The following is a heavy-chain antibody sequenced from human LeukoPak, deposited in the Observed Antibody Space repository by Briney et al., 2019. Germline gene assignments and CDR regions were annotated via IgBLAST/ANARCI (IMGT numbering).Heavy chain of an antibody. D-gene: IGHD5-24*01. Sequence: SETLSLTCTDSGGSISSYYWSWIRQPPGKGLEWIGYIYYSGSTNYNPSLKSRVTISVDTSKNQFSLKLSSVTAADTAVCYCARGRDGYTRWGQGTLVTVSS. J-gene: IGHJ4*02. CDR2: IYYSGST. CDR3: ARGRDGYTR. CDR1: GGSISSYY. V-gene: IGHV4-59*01.